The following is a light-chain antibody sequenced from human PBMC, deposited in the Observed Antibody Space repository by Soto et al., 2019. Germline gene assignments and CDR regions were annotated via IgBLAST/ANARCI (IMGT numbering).Light chain of an antibody. CDR1: SSDVGRYNF. J-gene: IGLJ3*02. V-gene: IGLV2-14*01. CDR2: EVT. Sequence: QSALTQPASVSGSPGQSITISCTGTSSDVGRYNFVSWYQHHPDKAPKLLIYEVTDRPPGTSNRFSGSKSGNTASLPISRLQADDEADYYCSSYTVTSTWVFGGGTKLTVL. CDR3: SSYTVTSTWV.